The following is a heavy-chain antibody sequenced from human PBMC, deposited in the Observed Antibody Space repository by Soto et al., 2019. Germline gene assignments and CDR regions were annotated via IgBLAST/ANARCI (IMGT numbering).Heavy chain of an antibody. J-gene: IGHJ5*02. Sequence: PGGSLRLSCAASGFTFSSYAMSWVRQAPGKGLEWVSAISGSGGSTYYADSVKGRFTISRDNSKNTLYLQMNSLRAEDTAVYYCARAGNCSGGSCPNWFDPWGQGTLVTVSS. CDR2: ISGSGGST. D-gene: IGHD2-15*01. V-gene: IGHV3-23*01. CDR3: ARAGNCSGGSCPNWFDP. CDR1: GFTFSSYA.